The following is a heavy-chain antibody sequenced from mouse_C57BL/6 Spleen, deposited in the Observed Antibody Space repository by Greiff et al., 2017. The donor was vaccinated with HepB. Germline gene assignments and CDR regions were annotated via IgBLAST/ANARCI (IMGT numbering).Heavy chain of an antibody. D-gene: IGHD2-5*01. CDR3: ARRSNYGAMDY. V-gene: IGHV1-50*01. CDR2: IDPSDSYT. Sequence: QVQLQQSGAELVKPGASVKLSCKASGYTFTSYWMQWVKQRPGQGLEWIGEIDPSDSYTNYNQKFKGKATLTVDTSSSTAYMQLSSLTSEDSAVYYCARRSNYGAMDYWGQGTSVTVSS. CDR1: GYTFTSYW. J-gene: IGHJ4*01.